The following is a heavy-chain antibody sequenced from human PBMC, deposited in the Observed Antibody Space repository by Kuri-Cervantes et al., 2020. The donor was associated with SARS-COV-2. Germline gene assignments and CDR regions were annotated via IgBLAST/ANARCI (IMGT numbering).Heavy chain of an antibody. J-gene: IGHJ3*02. Sequence: AAVKVSCKASGDTFTSYYMHWVRQAPGEGLEWMGIINPSGGSTSYEQKFQGRVTMTRDTSTSTVYMELSSMRSEDTAVYYCAREDIVVVSAYYDDAFDIWGQGTMVTVSS. CDR1: GDTFTSYY. CDR3: AREDIVVVSAYYDDAFDI. D-gene: IGHD2-2*01. CDR2: INPSGGST. V-gene: IGHV1-46*01.